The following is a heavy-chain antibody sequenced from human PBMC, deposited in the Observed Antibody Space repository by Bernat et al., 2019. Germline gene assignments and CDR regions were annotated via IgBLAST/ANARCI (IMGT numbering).Heavy chain of an antibody. V-gene: IGHV4-59*01. J-gene: IGHJ4*02. Sequence: QVQLQESGPGLVKPSETLSLTCTVSGGSISTYYLSWIRQPPGKGLEWISYIYYSGSTNYNPSLQSRVTISIHTSKSQVSLKVNSVTAADTAVHYCARGPSSSWYDYWGQGTLVAVS. CDR3: ARGPSSSWYDY. CDR2: IYYSGST. CDR1: GGSISTYY. D-gene: IGHD6-13*01.